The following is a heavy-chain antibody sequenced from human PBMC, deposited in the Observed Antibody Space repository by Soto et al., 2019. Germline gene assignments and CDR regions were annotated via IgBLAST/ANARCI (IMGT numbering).Heavy chain of an antibody. D-gene: IGHD3-22*01. CDR2: IYWDDDK. CDR3: AHSTYYYDSSGYYPLAY. V-gene: IGHV2-5*02. Sequence: QITLKESGPTLVKPTQTLTLTCTFSGFSLSTSGVGVGWIRQPPGKELAWLARIYWDDDKRYSPSLKRRLTITKDTSKNQVVLTMTNMDLVDTATYYYAHSTYYYDSSGYYPLAYWGQGTMVTVSS. CDR1: GFSLSTSGVG. J-gene: IGHJ4*02.